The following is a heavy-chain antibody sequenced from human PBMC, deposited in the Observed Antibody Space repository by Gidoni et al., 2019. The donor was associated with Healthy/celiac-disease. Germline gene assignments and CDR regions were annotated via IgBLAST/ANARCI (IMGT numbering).Heavy chain of an antibody. Sequence: QVQLVQSGAEVKKPGASVKVSCKASGYTFTSYAMHWVRQAPGQRLEWMGWINAGTGNTKYSQKFQGRVTITRDTSASTAYMELSSLRSEDTAVYYCARESDIVVVVAATPGLDYWGQGTLVTVSS. CDR3: ARESDIVVVVAATPGLDY. CDR1: GYTFTSYA. J-gene: IGHJ4*02. V-gene: IGHV1-3*01. D-gene: IGHD2-15*01. CDR2: INAGTGNT.